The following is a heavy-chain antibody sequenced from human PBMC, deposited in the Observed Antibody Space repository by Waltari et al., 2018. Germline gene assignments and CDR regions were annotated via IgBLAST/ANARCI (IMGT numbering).Heavy chain of an antibody. V-gene: IGHV4-39*01. CDR3: ARPWYYGSGSYWGGYNWFDP. Sequence: QLQLQESGPGLVKPSETLSLTCTVSGGSISSSSYYWGWIRQPPGKGLEWIGSIYYSGSTYYNPSLKRRVTIPVDTSKNQFSLKLGSVTAADTAVYYCARPWYYGSGSYWGGYNWFDPWGQGTLVTVSS. J-gene: IGHJ5*02. D-gene: IGHD3-10*01. CDR2: IYYSGST. CDR1: GGSISSSSYY.